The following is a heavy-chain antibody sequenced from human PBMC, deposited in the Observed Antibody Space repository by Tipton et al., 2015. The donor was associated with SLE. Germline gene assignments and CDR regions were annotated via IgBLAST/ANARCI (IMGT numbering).Heavy chain of an antibody. Sequence: TLSLTCIVSGVSIDSSYYYWAWIRQPPGKGLEWIGTVYYSGSTYYNPSLKSRVTISVGTSTNQLSLRLTSVPAADTAVYYCTRQLGTAYYYYHMDVWGKGTTVTVSS. D-gene: IGHD7-27*01. J-gene: IGHJ6*03. CDR2: VYYSGST. V-gene: IGHV4-39*01. CDR1: GVSIDSSYYY. CDR3: TRQLGTAYYYYHMDV.